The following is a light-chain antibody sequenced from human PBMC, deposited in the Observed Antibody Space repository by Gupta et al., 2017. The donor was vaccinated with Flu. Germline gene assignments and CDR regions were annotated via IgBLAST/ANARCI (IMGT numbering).Light chain of an antibody. CDR2: YNN. Sequence: QYVLTQPPSASGTPGQRVTISCSGTSSNIGTNTVNWYQQLPGTAPKLLIYYNNLRPSGVPARFSGSKSGTSASLAISGLQSEDEADYYCAAWDDSLNGDVFGTGTKVTVL. J-gene: IGLJ1*01. V-gene: IGLV1-44*01. CDR3: AAWDDSLNGDV. CDR1: SSNIGTNT.